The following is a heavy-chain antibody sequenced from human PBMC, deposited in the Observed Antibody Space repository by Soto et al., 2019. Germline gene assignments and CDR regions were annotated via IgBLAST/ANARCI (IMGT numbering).Heavy chain of an antibody. V-gene: IGHV1-69*01. D-gene: IGHD2-2*01. J-gene: IGHJ6*02. CDR3: ARSQGSRTSLEIYYYYYYGMDV. Sequence: QVQLVQSGAEVKKPGSSVKVSCKASGGTFGSYAISWVRQAPGQGLEWMGGIIPIPGTANYAQKFQGRVTIAADESTMTAYMELSSLSSEDTAVYYCARSQGSRTSLEIYYYYYYGMDVWGQGTTVTVSS. CDR2: IIPIPGTA. CDR1: GGTFGSYA.